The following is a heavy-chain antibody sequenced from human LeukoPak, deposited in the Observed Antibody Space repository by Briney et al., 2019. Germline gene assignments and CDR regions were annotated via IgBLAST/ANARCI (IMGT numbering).Heavy chain of an antibody. Sequence: SETLSLTCTVSGXSISSYYWSWIRQPPGKGLEWIGYIYYSGSTNYNPSLKSRVTISVDTSKNQFSLKLSSVTAADTAVYCCARGSVPYSSSWYHFDYWGQGTLVTVSS. D-gene: IGHD6-13*01. CDR1: GXSISSYY. V-gene: IGHV4-59*01. CDR2: IYYSGST. J-gene: IGHJ4*02. CDR3: ARGSVPYSSSWYHFDY.